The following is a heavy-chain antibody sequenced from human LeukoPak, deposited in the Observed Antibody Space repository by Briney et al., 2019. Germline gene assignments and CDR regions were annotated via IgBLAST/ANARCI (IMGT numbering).Heavy chain of an antibody. D-gene: IGHD2-15*01. CDR2: INHSGST. Sequence: SETLSLTCAVYGGSFSNYYWSWIRQPPGKGLEWIGEINHSGSTNYNPSLKSRVTISVDTSKKQFSLKLSSVTAADTAVYYCARPYCSAGSCYSNFDSWGQGTLVTVSS. V-gene: IGHV4-34*01. J-gene: IGHJ4*02. CDR3: ARPYCSAGSCYSNFDS. CDR1: GGSFSNYY.